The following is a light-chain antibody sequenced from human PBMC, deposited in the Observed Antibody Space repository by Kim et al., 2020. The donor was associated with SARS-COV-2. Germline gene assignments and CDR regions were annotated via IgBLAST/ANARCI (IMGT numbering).Light chain of an antibody. V-gene: IGLV3-1*01. CDR2: QDS. J-gene: IGLJ1*01. CDR1: KLGDKY. Sequence: SYELTQPPSVSVSPGQTASITCSGDKLGDKYACWYQQKPCQSPVLVIYQDSKRPSGIPERFSGSNSGNTATLTISGTQAMDEADYYCQAWDSSTANVFGTGTKVTVL. CDR3: QAWDSSTANV.